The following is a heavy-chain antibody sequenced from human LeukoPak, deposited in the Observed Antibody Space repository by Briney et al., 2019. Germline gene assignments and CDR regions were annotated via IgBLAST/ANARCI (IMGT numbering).Heavy chain of an antibody. Sequence: SETLSLTCTVSGGSISSSSYYWGWIRQPPGKGLEWIVSIYYSGSIYYNPSLKSRVTISVDTSKNQFSLKLRSVTAADTAVYYCARDYKTPPSMRFGEFDPWGQGTLVTVSS. V-gene: IGHV4-39*07. CDR3: ARDYKTPPSMRFGEFDP. CDR2: IYYSGSI. CDR1: GGSISSSSYY. J-gene: IGHJ5*02. D-gene: IGHD3-10*01.